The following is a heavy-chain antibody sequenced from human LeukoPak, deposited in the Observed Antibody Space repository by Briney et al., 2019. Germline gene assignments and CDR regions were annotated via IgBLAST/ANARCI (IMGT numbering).Heavy chain of an antibody. CDR3: ARGSMRLAGVGAYRY. CDR2: MNPNSGNT. CDR1: GYTFTSYD. J-gene: IGHJ4*02. V-gene: IGHV1-8*01. D-gene: IGHD1-26*01. Sequence: GVSVKVSCKASGYTFTSYDINWVRQATGQGLEWMGWMNPNSGNTGYAQKFQGRVTMTRHTSISTAYMELSSLRSEDTAMYYCARGSMRLAGVGAYRYWGQGTLVTVSS.